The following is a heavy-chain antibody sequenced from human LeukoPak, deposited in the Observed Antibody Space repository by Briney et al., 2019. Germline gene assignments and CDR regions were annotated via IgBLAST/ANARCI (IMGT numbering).Heavy chain of an antibody. CDR2: ISGSGGRT. Sequence: GGSLRLSCAAFGFTFRKYGMSWVRQVPGKGLEWVSVISGSGGRTDYADSAKGRFTISRDNAKNSLYLQMNSLRAEDTAVYYCARLGPYDSSGYWGLYYYYYMDVWGKGTTVTISS. V-gene: IGHV3-23*01. D-gene: IGHD3-22*01. J-gene: IGHJ6*03. CDR1: GFTFRKYG. CDR3: ARLGPYDSSGYWGLYYYYYMDV.